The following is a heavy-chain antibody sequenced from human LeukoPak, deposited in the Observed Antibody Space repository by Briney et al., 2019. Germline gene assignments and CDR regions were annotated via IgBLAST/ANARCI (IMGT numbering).Heavy chain of an antibody. Sequence: ASVKVSCKASGYTLTSYGISWVRQAPGQGLEWTGWISAYNGNTNYAQKLQGRATMTTDTSTSTAYMELRSLRSDDTAVYYCARDGLLAARGDWFDPWGQGTLVTVSS. D-gene: IGHD6-6*01. J-gene: IGHJ5*02. CDR2: ISAYNGNT. CDR1: GYTLTSYG. CDR3: ARDGLLAARGDWFDP. V-gene: IGHV1-18*01.